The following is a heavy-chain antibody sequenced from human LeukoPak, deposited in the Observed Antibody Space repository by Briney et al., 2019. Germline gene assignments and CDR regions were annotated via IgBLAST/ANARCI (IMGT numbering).Heavy chain of an antibody. CDR1: GGTFSSYA. Sequence: SVKVSCKASGGTFSSYAISWVRQAPGQGLEWMGRIIPIFGTANYAQKFQGRVTITTDESTSTAYMELSSLRSEDTAVYYCARGTGTTEYFDYWGQGTLVTVSS. CDR2: IIPIFGTA. J-gene: IGHJ4*02. CDR3: ARGTGTTEYFDY. V-gene: IGHV1-69*05. D-gene: IGHD1-7*01.